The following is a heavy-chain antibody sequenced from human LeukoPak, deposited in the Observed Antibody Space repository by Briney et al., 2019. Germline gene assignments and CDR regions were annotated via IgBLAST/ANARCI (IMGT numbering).Heavy chain of an antibody. CDR1: SGSISSYY. Sequence: SETLSLTCTVSSGSISSYYWSWIRQPPGKGLEWIGCIYVSGYTKYNPSLKSRVIMSVDTSKNQFSLNLSSVTAADTAVYYCAKSERTVGPFDYWGRGTLVAVSS. J-gene: IGHJ4*02. CDR3: AKSERTVGPFDY. V-gene: IGHV4-59*03. D-gene: IGHD3/OR15-3a*01. CDR2: IYVSGYT.